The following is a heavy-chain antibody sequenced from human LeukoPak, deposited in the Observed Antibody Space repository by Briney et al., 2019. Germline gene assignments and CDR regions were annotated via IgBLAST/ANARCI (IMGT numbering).Heavy chain of an antibody. V-gene: IGHV1-18*01. J-gene: IGHJ4*02. CDR2: ISAYNGNT. CDR3: ARDDYGDYVRDY. CDR1: GYTFTSYG. D-gene: IGHD4-17*01. Sequence: ASVKVSCKASGYTFTSYGISWVRQAPGQGLEWMGWISAYNGNTNYAQKLQGRVTMTTDTSTSTAYMELRSLRSDDTAVYCCARDDYGDYVRDYWGQGTLVTVSS.